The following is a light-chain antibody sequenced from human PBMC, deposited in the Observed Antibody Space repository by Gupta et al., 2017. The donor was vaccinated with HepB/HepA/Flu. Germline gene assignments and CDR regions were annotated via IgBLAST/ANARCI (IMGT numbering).Light chain of an antibody. J-gene: IGKJ2*02. CDR3: QQYYSTPRT. V-gene: IGKV4-1*01. CDR2: WAS. CDR1: QSVLYSSNNKNY. Sequence: DIVMTQSPDSLAVSLGERATINCKSSQSVLYSSNNKNYLAWYHQKPGQPPKLLIYWASTRESGVPDRFSGSGSGTDFTLTISSLKAEDVAVDYCQQYYSTPRTFGEGTKLEIK.